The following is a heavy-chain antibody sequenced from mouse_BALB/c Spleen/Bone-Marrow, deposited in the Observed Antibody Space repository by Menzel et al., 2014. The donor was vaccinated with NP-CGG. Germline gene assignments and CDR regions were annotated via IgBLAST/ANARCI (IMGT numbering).Heavy chain of an antibody. J-gene: IGHJ3*01. CDR3: ARDIGLRLRFAY. CDR1: GSTFTDYY. D-gene: IGHD1-2*01. Sequence: EVKLVESGGGLVQPGGSLRLSCATSGSTFTDYYMSWVRQPPGKALEWLGFIRNKANGYTTEYSASVKGRFTISRDNSQSILYLQMNTLRAEDSATYYCARDIGLRLRFAYWGQGTLVTVSA. V-gene: IGHV7-3*02. CDR2: IRNKANGYTT.